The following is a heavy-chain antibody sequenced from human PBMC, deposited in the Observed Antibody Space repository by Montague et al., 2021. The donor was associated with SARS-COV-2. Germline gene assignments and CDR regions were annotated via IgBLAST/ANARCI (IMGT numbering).Heavy chain of an antibody. D-gene: IGHD1-1*01. Sequence: SETLSLTCTVSGGSISSYYWSWIRQPPGKGLELIGYRYYSWSTNYNPSLKSRVTISVDTSKNQFSLRLNSVTAADTAVYYCARDPPGYRHFYYLDVWGKGTTVTVSS. CDR2: RYYSWST. V-gene: IGHV4-59*01. J-gene: IGHJ6*03. CDR3: ARDPPGYRHFYYLDV. CDR1: GGSISSYY.